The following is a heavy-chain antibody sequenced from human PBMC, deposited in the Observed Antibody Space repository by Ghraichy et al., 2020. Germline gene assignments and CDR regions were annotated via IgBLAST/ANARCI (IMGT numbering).Heavy chain of an antibody. CDR1: GGSISSSSYY. V-gene: IGHV4-39*01. Sequence: SETLSLTCTVSGGSISSSSYYWGWIRQPPGKGLEWIGSIYYSGSTYYNPSLKSRVTISVDTSKNQFSLKLSSVTAADTVVYYCARLWELLRCFDYWGQGTLVTVSS. CDR2: IYYSGST. D-gene: IGHD1-26*01. CDR3: ARLWELLRCFDY. J-gene: IGHJ4*02.